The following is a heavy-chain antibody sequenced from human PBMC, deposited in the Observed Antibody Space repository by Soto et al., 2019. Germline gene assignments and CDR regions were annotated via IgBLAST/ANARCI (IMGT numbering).Heavy chain of an antibody. Sequence: GGSLRLSCAASGFTFSSYAMSWVRQAPGEGLEWVSAISGSGGSTYYADSVKGRFTISRDNSKNTLYLQMNSLRAEDTAVYYCAKHSYCSSTSCYEDYYYMDVWGKGTTVTVSS. V-gene: IGHV3-23*01. J-gene: IGHJ6*03. CDR3: AKHSYCSSTSCYEDYYYMDV. D-gene: IGHD2-2*01. CDR1: GFTFSSYA. CDR2: ISGSGGST.